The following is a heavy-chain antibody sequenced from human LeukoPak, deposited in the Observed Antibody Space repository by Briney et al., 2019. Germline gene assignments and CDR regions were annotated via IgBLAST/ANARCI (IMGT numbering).Heavy chain of an antibody. Sequence: PGGSLRLSCATSGFTFSHYGMHWVRQAPGRGLEWVAVIWSDGSNRFYADSVKGRFTISKDNSQNTVDLHMNILRAEDTALYYCAKDAERGFDYSNSLQYWGRGTLVTVSS. CDR2: IWSDGSNR. V-gene: IGHV3-33*06. J-gene: IGHJ4*02. D-gene: IGHD4-11*01. CDR1: GFTFSHYG. CDR3: AKDAERGFDYSNSLQY.